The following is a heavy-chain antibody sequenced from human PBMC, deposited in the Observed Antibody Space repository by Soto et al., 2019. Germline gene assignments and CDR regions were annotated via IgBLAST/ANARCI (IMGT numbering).Heavy chain of an antibody. CDR2: VSFDAGNK. CDR1: GFTFSSYG. CDR3: AKALGRMTMVRGVTETDY. Sequence: QVQLVESGGGVVQPGRSLTLSCAASGFTFSSYGMHWVRQAPGKGLEWVAVVSFDAGNKYYADSVKGRFTIFRDNSNNTLFLQMNSLRTEYTALYYCAKALGRMTMVRGVTETDYWGQGTLVTVSS. D-gene: IGHD3-10*01. J-gene: IGHJ4*02. V-gene: IGHV3-30*18.